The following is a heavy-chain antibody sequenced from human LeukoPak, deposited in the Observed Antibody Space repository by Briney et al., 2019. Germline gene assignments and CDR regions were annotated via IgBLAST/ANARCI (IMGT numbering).Heavy chain of an antibody. CDR1: GVSFSGYY. D-gene: IGHD1-26*01. CDR2: INHSGST. V-gene: IGHV4-34*01. J-gene: IGHJ4*02. CDR3: ARINGNYFDY. Sequence: SETLSLTCAVYGVSFSGYYWSWIRQPPGKGLEWIGEINHSGSTNYNPSLKSRVTISVDTSKNQFSLKLSSVAAADTAVYYCARINGNYFDYWGQGTLVTVSS.